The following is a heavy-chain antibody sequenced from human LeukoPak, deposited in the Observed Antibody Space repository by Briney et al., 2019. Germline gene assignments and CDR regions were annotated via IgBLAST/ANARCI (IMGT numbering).Heavy chain of an antibody. CDR2: ISDSGGGT. CDR3: AKDISGSGIFSLRYWFDC. Sequence: GGSLCHSRAPSGFTFISYSISWGRQAPGKGLEWVSTISDSGGGTYYADSVKGRFTISRENSKNTLYLQMRSLRVEDTAVYYCAKDISGSGIFSLRYWFDCGDEGILVTVSS. V-gene: IGHV3-23*01. CDR1: GFTFISYS. D-gene: IGHD3-10*01. J-gene: IGHJ5*01.